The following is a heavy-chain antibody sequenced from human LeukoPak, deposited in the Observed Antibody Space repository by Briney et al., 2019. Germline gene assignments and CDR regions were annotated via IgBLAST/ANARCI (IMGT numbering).Heavy chain of an antibody. J-gene: IGHJ5*02. CDR2: IYYSGST. D-gene: IGHD6-13*01. CDR3: ARRDSSSWYNWFDP. CDR1: GGSISSSSYY. Sequence: PSETLSLTCTVSGGSISSSSYYWGWIRQPPGKGLEWIGSIYYSGSTYYNPSLKSRVTISVDTSKNQFSLKLSSVIAADTAVYYCARRDSSSWYNWFDPWGQGTLVTVSS. V-gene: IGHV4-39*07.